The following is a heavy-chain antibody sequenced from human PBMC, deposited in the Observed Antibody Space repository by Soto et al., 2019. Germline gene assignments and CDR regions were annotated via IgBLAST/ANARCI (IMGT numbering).Heavy chain of an antibody. Sequence: GGSLRLSCAASGFTFSSYGMHWVRQAPGKGLEWVAVISYDGSNKYYADSVKGRFTISRDNSKNTLYLQMNSLRAEDTAVYYCAKTPERLNYYDSSGYYLRYRPMVDYWGQGTLVTVSS. CDR3: AKTPERLNYYDSSGYYLRYRPMVDY. CDR1: GFTFSSYG. J-gene: IGHJ4*02. V-gene: IGHV3-30*18. D-gene: IGHD3-22*01. CDR2: ISYDGSNK.